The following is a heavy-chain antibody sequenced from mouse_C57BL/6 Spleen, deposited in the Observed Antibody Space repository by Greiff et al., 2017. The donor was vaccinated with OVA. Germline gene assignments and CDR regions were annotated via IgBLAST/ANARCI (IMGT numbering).Heavy chain of an antibody. J-gene: IGHJ4*01. V-gene: IGHV1-64*01. D-gene: IGHD2-4*01. CDR1: GYTFTSYW. CDR2: IHPNSGST. CDR3: ARRGDYDYDEAMDY. Sequence: VQLQQSGAELVKPGASVKLSCKASGYTFTSYWMHWVKQRPGQGLEWIGMIHPNSGSTNYNEKFKSKATLTVDKSSSTAYMQLSSLTSEDSAVYYGARRGDYDYDEAMDYWGQGTSVTVSS.